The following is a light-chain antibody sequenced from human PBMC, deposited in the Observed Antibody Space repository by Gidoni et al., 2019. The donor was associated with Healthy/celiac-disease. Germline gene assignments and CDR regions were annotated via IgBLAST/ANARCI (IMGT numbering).Light chain of an antibody. CDR2: GAS. V-gene: IGKV3-20*01. Sequence: EIVFTQSPGTLSLSPGERATLPCRASPSVSSSYLAWYQQKPGQAPRLLIYGASSRATGIPERFSGSGSGTDFTLTISRLEPEDFAVYYCQQYGSSPLTFGGGTRVEIK. CDR3: QQYGSSPLT. J-gene: IGKJ4*01. CDR1: PSVSSSY.